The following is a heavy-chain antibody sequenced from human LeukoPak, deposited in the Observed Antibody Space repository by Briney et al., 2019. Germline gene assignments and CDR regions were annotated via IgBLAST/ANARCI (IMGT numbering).Heavy chain of an antibody. CDR2: IYYSGST. J-gene: IGHJ4*02. V-gene: IGHV4-59*01. D-gene: IGHD1-26*01. Sequence: SETLSLTCTVSGGSISSYYWSWLRQPPGKGLEWIGYIYYSGSTNYNPSLKSRVTISVDTSKNQFSLKLSSVTAADTAVYYCARSSGSYYSHSDYWGQGTLVTVSS. CDR1: GGSISSYY. CDR3: ARSSGSYYSHSDY.